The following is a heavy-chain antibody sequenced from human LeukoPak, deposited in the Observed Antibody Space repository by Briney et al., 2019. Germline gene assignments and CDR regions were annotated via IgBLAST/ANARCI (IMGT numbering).Heavy chain of an antibody. CDR1: GYTFTSYY. Sequence: ASVKVSCKASGYTFTSYYMHWERQAPGQGLEWMGIINPSGGSTSYAQKFQGRVTMTRDTSTSTVYMELSSLRSEDTAVYYCARGGTAMVPTTDYFDYWGQGTLVTVSS. CDR3: ARGGTAMVPTTDYFDY. V-gene: IGHV1-46*01. D-gene: IGHD5-18*01. J-gene: IGHJ4*02. CDR2: INPSGGST.